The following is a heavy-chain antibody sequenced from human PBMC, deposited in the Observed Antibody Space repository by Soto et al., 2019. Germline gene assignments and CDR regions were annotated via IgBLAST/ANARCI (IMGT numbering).Heavy chain of an antibody. J-gene: IGHJ4*02. CDR2: VTTKTDGETT. D-gene: IGHD6-6*01. V-gene: IGHV3-15*07. Sequence: EVRLVESGGGLVKPGGSLRLCCAASGFTFSDAWMNWVRQAPGKGLEWVGHVTTKTDGETTEYAAFVKGRFSISRDDSTNTLFLQMTSLETDDTAMYYCTTLVPSRGQGTLVTVSS. CDR3: TTLVPS. CDR1: GFTFSDAW.